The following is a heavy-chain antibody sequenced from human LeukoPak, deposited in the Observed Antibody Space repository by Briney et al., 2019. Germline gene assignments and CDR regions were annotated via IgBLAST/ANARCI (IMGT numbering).Heavy chain of an antibody. D-gene: IGHD2-8*01. CDR1: GFTFSDYY. CDR3: ARAGDIVLMVYDGPIDY. Sequence: GGSLRLSCAASGFTFSDYYMSWIRQAPGKGLEWVSYISSSGSTIYYADSVKGRLTICRDNDKNSLYLQMNSLRAEDTAVYYCARAGDIVLMVYDGPIDYWGQGTLVTVSS. CDR2: ISSSGSTI. V-gene: IGHV3-11*01. J-gene: IGHJ4*02.